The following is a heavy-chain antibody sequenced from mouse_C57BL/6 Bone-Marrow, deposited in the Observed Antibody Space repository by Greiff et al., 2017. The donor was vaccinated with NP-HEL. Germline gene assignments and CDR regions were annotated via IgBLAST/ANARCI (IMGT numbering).Heavy chain of an antibody. J-gene: IGHJ3*01. CDR2: IYPGDGDT. CDR3: ARRRDYGSWFAY. CDR1: GYAFSSSW. V-gene: IGHV1-82*01. Sequence: QVQLQQSGPELVKPGASVKISCKASGYAFSSSWMNWVKQRPGKGLEWIGRIYPGDGDTNYNGKFKGKATLTADKSSSTAYMQLSSLTSEDSAVYFCARRRDYGSWFAYWGQGTLVTVSA. D-gene: IGHD1-1*01.